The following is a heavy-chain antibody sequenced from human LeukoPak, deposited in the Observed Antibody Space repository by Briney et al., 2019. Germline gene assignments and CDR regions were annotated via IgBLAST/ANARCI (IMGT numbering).Heavy chain of an antibody. CDR2: SRNKASSYTT. CDR1: GIQFRDPQ. J-gene: IGHJ6*02. V-gene: IGHV3-72*01. Sequence: GGALRLSCAAPGIQFRDPQIDWVPQAPGKGAGLVGPSRNKASSYTTEYAASVEGRFTISRDVSESSLYLQMNSLRTEDTAVYYCGRIAINANNGMDVWGQGTTVTVSS. D-gene: IGHD1/OR15-1a*01. CDR3: GRIAINANNGMDV.